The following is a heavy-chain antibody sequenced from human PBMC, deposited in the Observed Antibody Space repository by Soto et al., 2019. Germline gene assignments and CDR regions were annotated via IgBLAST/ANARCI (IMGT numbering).Heavy chain of an antibody. D-gene: IGHD4-4*01. CDR1: GGPFSTYW. CDR2: IKEDGSAE. Sequence: PVGPLSLSCASSGGPFSTYWMIWVRQAPGKGLEWVAHIKEDGSAENYVDSVKGRFTISRDNAKNSLYLQINSLRVDDTAVYYCARDVTALDYWGQGALVTVSS. J-gene: IGHJ4*02. CDR3: ARDVTALDY. V-gene: IGHV3-7*03.